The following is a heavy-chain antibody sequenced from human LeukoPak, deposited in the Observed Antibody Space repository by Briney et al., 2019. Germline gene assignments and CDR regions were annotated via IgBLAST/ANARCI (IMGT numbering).Heavy chain of an antibody. J-gene: IGHJ4*02. Sequence: SETLSLTCTVSGGSISSHYWSWIRQPSGKGLEWIGYIYYSGSTNYNPSLKSRVTISVDTSKNQFSLKLSSVTAADTAVYYCARGPPNYYDFWSGYPYYFDYWGQGTLVTVSS. CDR3: ARGPPNYYDFWSGYPYYFDY. CDR2: IYYSGST. D-gene: IGHD3-3*01. CDR1: GGSISSHY. V-gene: IGHV4-59*11.